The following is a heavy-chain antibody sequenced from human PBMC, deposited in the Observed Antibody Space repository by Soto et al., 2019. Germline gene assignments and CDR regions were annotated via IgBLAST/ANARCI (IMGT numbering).Heavy chain of an antibody. CDR3: AKREWGSEVDH. J-gene: IGHJ4*02. Sequence: SGPTLVNPTQTLTLTCTFSGFSLSTSGVGVGWIRQPPGKALEWLALIYWDDDKFYRPSLKSRLTITKDTSKNQVVFTMTNMDPVDTATYYCAKREWGSEVDHWGKGTQVTVSS. V-gene: IGHV2-5*02. D-gene: IGHD3-16*01. CDR2: IYWDDDK. CDR1: GFSLSTSGVG.